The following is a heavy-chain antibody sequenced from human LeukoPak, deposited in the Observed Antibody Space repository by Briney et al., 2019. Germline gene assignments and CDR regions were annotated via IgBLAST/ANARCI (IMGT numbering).Heavy chain of an antibody. CDR3: ARWDAYCSGGSCYFGGFAFDI. Sequence: GGSLRLSCAASGFTFNSYGMHWVRQAPGKGLEWVAHIKQDGGVTHYVDSLKGRFTISRDNAKNSIYLQMNSLGADDTAMYYCARWDAYCSGGSCYFGGFAFDIWGQGTMVTVSS. CDR2: IKQDGGVT. CDR1: GFTFNSYG. D-gene: IGHD2-15*01. V-gene: IGHV3-7*01. J-gene: IGHJ3*02.